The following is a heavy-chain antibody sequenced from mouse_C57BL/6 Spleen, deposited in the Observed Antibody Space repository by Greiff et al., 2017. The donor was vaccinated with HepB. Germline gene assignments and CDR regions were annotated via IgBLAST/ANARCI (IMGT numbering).Heavy chain of an antibody. CDR1: GYSFTGYY. CDR3: ARGGYYSNFYWYFDV. CDR2: INPSTGGT. D-gene: IGHD2-5*01. V-gene: IGHV1-42*01. Sequence: EVQLQQSGPELVKPGASVKISCKASGYSFTGYYMNWVKQSPEKSLEWIGEINPSTGGTTYNQKFKAKATLTVDKSSSTAYMQLKSLTSEDSAVYYCARGGYYSNFYWYFDVWGTGTTVTVSS. J-gene: IGHJ1*03.